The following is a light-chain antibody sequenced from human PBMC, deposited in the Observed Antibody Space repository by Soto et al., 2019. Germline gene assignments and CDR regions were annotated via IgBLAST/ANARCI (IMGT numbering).Light chain of an antibody. V-gene: IGKV1-5*03. J-gene: IGKJ1*01. CDR3: QQYNSYSWT. CDR2: KAS. Sequence: DIQMTQSPSSLSASVGDGVTITCRASQSISSYLNWYQQKPGKALKLLIYKASSLESGVPSRFSGSGSGTEFTLTISSLQPDDFATYYCQQYNSYSWTFGQGTKVDIK. CDR1: QSISSY.